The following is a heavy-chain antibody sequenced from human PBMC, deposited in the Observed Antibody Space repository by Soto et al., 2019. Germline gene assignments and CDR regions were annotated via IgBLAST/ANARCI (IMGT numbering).Heavy chain of an antibody. J-gene: IGHJ6*02. CDR3: ARVEGGSCYSGCYYYYGMDV. D-gene: IGHD2-15*01. CDR2: TDSDGTFT. CDR1: GFTFSTYW. Sequence: GGSLRLSCVASGFTFSTYWMHWVRQTPGEGLVWVSHTDSDGTFTTYADSVKGRFTISRDNSKNTLYLQMNSLRAEDTAVYYCARVEGGSCYSGCYYYYGMDVWGQGTTVTVSS. V-gene: IGHV3-74*01.